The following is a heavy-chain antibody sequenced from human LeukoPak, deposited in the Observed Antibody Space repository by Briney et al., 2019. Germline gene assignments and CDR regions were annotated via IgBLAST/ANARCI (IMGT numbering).Heavy chain of an antibody. Sequence: GSGPTLVKPTQTLTLTCTFSGFSLSTSGVGVGWIRQPPGKALEWLALIYWGDDKRYSPSLVGRLTITKDTSANQVVLTMTNMDPVDTATYYCAHRFLLTGYYGIFDYWGQGALVTVSS. D-gene: IGHD3-9*01. CDR3: AHRFLLTGYYGIFDY. CDR2: IYWGDDK. V-gene: IGHV2-5*02. J-gene: IGHJ4*02. CDR1: GFSLSTSGVG.